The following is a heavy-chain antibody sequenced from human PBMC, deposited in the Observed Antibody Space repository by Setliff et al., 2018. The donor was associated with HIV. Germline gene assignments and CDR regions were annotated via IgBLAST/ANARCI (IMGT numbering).Heavy chain of an antibody. Sequence: KPSETLSLTCAVYGGSFSGYYWSWIRQPPGKGLEWIGEINHSGSTNYNPSLKSRVTMSVDTSKNQFSLKLSSVTAADTAVYYCARGSSNTWCYYFDSWGQGTLVTVSS. CDR1: GGSFSGYY. V-gene: IGHV4-34*01. D-gene: IGHD6-13*01. CDR2: INHSGST. CDR3: ARGSSNTWCYYFDS. J-gene: IGHJ4*02.